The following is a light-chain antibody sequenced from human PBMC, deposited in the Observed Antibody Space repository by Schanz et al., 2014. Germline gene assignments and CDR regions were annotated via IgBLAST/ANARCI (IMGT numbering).Light chain of an antibody. CDR1: QSLLHSDGYTY. CDR3: MQALQITWT. CDR2: LGS. Sequence: DIVMTQFPLSLPVTPGEPATISCRSSQSLLHSDGYTYLDWYLQKPGQSPQLLIYLGSYRASGVPDRFSGSGSGTDFTLKISRVEAEDVGVYYCMQALQITWTFGQGTKVEIK. V-gene: IGKV2-28*01. J-gene: IGKJ1*01.